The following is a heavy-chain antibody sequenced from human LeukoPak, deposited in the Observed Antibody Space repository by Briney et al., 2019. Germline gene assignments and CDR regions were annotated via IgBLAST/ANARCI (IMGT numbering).Heavy chain of an antibody. CDR2: IDANNGDT. J-gene: IGHJ4*02. D-gene: IGHD4-11*01. CDR1: GHTFRRNY. Sequence: SVKISCKASGHTFRRNYIHWLRHAPGQGLEWMGWIDANNGDTKSAQKFQGRVTMSRDTSISTAYMDLSSLSPDDAAVYYCARDPSSVTLYFFDYWGQGTLVTVSS. V-gene: IGHV1-2*02. CDR3: ARDPSSVTLYFFDY.